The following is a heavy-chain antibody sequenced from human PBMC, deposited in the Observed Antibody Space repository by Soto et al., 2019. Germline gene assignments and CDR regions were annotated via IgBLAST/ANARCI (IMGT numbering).Heavy chain of an antibody. CDR3: ANGAYSSSYMVDY. D-gene: IGHD6-6*01. J-gene: IGHJ4*02. CDR2: IGSSSTYT. CDR1: GFTFSDYY. V-gene: IGHV3-11*06. Sequence: PGGSLRLSCAASGFTFSDYYMSWIRQAPGKGLEWVSYIGSSSTYTKYADSVKGRFTISRDNSKNTLYLQMNSLRAEDTAVYYCANGAYSSSYMVDYWGQGTLVTVSS.